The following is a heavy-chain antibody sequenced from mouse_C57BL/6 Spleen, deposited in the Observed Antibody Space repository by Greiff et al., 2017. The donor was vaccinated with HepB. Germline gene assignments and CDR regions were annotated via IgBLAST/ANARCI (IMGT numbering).Heavy chain of an antibody. CDR2: INYDGSST. V-gene: IGHV5-16*01. D-gene: IGHD2-4*01. CDR3: AREWGLRGYFDY. J-gene: IGHJ2*01. Sequence: EVKLMESEGGLVQPGRSMKLSCTASGFTFSDYYMAWVRQVPEKGLEWVANINYDGSSTYYLDSLKSRFIISRDNAKNILYLQMSSLKSEDTATYYCAREWGLRGYFDYWGQGTTLTVSS. CDR1: GFTFSDYY.